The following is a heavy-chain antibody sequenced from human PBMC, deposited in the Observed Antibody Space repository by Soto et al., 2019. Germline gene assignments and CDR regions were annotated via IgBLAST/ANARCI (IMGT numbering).Heavy chain of an antibody. CDR3: EKDLSWSGGPIDY. V-gene: IGHV3-30*18. Sequence: QVQLVESGGGVVQPGRSLRLSCAASGFTFSSYGMHWVRQAPGKGLEWVAVISYDGDNKYYADSVKGRFTISRDNSRNTLYLQMNSLRTEDTAVYYCEKDLSWSGGPIDYWGQGTLVTVSS. CDR2: ISYDGDNK. J-gene: IGHJ4*02. CDR1: GFTFSSYG. D-gene: IGHD2-15*01.